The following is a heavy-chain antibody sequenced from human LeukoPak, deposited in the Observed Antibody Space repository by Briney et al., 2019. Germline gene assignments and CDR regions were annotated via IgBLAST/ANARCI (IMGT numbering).Heavy chain of an antibody. D-gene: IGHD3-10*01. V-gene: IGHV3-48*01. CDR2: ISSSSNTI. Sequence: GGSLGLSCAASGFTFGSYSMNWVRQAPGKGLEWVSYISSSSNTIYYADSVKGRFTISRDNSKNTMYLQMNSLRAEDTALYYCARDRSGSYPNWFDPWGQGTLVTVSS. J-gene: IGHJ5*02. CDR1: GFTFGSYS. CDR3: ARDRSGSYPNWFDP.